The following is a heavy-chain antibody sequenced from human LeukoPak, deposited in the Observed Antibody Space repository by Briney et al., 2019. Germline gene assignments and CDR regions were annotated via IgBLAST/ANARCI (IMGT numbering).Heavy chain of an antibody. Sequence: PSETLSLTCTVSGGSMNTYYWSWIRQPAGKGLEWIWLLYSSGSTTYDPSLKGRVTMSLDTSKNQFSLKLSSVAAADTALYCGAREVRTFAGNLGVFDIWGQGTMVTVSS. J-gene: IGHJ3*02. D-gene: IGHD1-14*01. CDR1: GGSMNTYY. CDR3: AREVRTFAGNLGVFDI. V-gene: IGHV4-4*07. CDR2: LYSSGST.